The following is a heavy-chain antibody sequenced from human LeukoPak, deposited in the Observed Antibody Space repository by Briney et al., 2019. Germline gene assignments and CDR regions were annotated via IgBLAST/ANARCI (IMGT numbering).Heavy chain of an antibody. Sequence: GGSLRLSCAASGFIFSSYWMSWVRQAPGKGLEGVAYIKQDGSETYYVDSVKGRFTIFRDNAKNSLYLQMNSLRAEDTAVYYCARRDRASAGYYYSYYYMDVWGKGTTVTASS. CDR3: ARRDRASAGYYYSYYYMDV. V-gene: IGHV3-7*01. CDR2: IKQDGSET. D-gene: IGHD6-13*01. J-gene: IGHJ6*03. CDR1: GFIFSSYW.